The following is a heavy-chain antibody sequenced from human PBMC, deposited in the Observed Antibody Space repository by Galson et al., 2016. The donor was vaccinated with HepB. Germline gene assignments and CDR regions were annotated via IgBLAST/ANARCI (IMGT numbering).Heavy chain of an antibody. D-gene: IGHD4/OR15-4a*01. CDR3: ATASNDANSGLHYYFHGMDG. V-gene: IGHV1-24*01. Sequence: SVKVSCKVSGDRITNVDMFWVRQASGEGPEWMGGFDPENGEIIYAQQFQGRVTMTEDTSTDTAYMEMSSLRSEDTAVYYCATASNDANSGLHYYFHGMDGWGQGTTVTVSS. CDR2: FDPENGEI. J-gene: IGHJ6*02. CDR1: GDRITNVD.